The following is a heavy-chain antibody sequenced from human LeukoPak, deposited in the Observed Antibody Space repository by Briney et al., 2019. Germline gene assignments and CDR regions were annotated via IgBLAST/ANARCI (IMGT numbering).Heavy chain of an antibody. J-gene: IGHJ3*02. CDR1: GFTFSTYS. D-gene: IGHD1-26*01. Sequence: GGSLRLSCAASGFTFSTYSMNWVRQAPGKGLEWISYISYSSTTIYYADSVKGRFTISRDNAKSSLYLQMNSLRAEDTAVYYCARGSGRSLAAFDIWGQGTMVTVS. CDR3: ARGSGRSLAAFDI. V-gene: IGHV3-48*01. CDR2: ISYSSTTI.